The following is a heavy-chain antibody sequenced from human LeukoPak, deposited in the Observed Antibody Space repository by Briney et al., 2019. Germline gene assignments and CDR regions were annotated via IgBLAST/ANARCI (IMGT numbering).Heavy chain of an antibody. Sequence: PGGSLRLSCAASGFTFSNYWMHWVRQAPGKGLVWVSRINSDGINTSYADSVKGRFTISRDNSKNTLYLQMNSLRAEDTAVYYCAREHHGEDTDYYYFYMDVWGKGTTVTISS. V-gene: IGHV3-74*01. CDR2: INSDGINT. CDR3: AREHHGEDTDYYYFYMDV. J-gene: IGHJ6*03. CDR1: GFTFSNYW. D-gene: IGHD5-18*01.